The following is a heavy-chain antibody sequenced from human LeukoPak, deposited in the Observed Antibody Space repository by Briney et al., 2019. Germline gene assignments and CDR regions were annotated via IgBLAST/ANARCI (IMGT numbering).Heavy chain of an antibody. D-gene: IGHD6-19*01. J-gene: IGHJ4*02. V-gene: IGHV3-53*01. Sequence: PGGSLRLSCAASGFTLGSSYMNWVRQAPGKGLEWVSLIYGGGNTYYADSVKGRFTVSRDNSKNTLYLQMNSLRAEDTAIYYCARASGASSGWYAYWGQGTLVTVSS. CDR3: ARASGASSGWYAY. CDR1: GFTLGSSY. CDR2: IYGGGNT.